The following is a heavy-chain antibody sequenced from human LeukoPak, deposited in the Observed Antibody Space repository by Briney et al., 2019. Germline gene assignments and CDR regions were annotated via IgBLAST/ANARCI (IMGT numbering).Heavy chain of an antibody. D-gene: IGHD6-19*01. CDR1: GGSISSYY. V-gene: IGHV4-59*01. Sequence: SETLSLTCTVSGGSISSYYWSWIRQPPGKGLEWIGYIYYSGSTNYNPSLKSRVTISVDTSKNQFSLKLSSVTAADTAVYYCARVGYSSGWYWYFDLWGRGTLVTVSS. J-gene: IGHJ2*01. CDR2: IYYSGST. CDR3: ARVGYSSGWYWYFDL.